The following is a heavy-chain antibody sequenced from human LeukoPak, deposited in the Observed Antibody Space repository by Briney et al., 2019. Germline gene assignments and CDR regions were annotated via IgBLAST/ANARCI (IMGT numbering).Heavy chain of an antibody. CDR1: GYTFSSYG. CDR3: ARGLWFGELDYGMDV. J-gene: IGHJ6*02. CDR2: VSAYNGDT. V-gene: IGHV1-18*01. D-gene: IGHD3-10*01. Sequence: ASVKVSCKASGYTFSSYGISWVRQAPGQGLEWMGWVSAYNGDTNYAQELQGRVTMTTDTSTNTAYMELRSLTFDGTAVYYCARGLWFGELDYGMDVWGQGTTVAVSS.